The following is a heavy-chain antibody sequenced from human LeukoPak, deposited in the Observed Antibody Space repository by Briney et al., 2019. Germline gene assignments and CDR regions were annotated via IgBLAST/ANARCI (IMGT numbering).Heavy chain of an antibody. CDR3: ARGDCSGDCYHPLYY. CDR1: GFTFSSYA. J-gene: IGHJ4*02. CDR2: IRDDGSIK. Sequence: PGGSLRLSCAASGFTFSSYAMHWVRQAPGQGRDWVAFIRDDGSIKYYADSVKGRFTFSRDNSKNTLYLQMNSLRTEDTAVYYCARGDCSGDCYHPLYYWGQGSLVTVSS. D-gene: IGHD2-21*02. V-gene: IGHV3-30*02.